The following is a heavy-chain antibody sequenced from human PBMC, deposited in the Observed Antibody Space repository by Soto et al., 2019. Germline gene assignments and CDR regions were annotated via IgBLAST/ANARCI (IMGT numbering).Heavy chain of an antibody. D-gene: IGHD1-26*01. J-gene: IGHJ6*02. V-gene: IGHV3-23*01. Sequence: EVQLLESGGGLVQPGGSLRLSCAASGFTFNNYAMSWVRQAPGKGLEWVSTISSSGGSTYYADSVKGRFTLSRDNSKNTLYPQMTSLIAEDTAVYYCAKERWEGYGMDAWGQGTTVTVSS. CDR1: GFTFNNYA. CDR2: ISSSGGST. CDR3: AKERWEGYGMDA.